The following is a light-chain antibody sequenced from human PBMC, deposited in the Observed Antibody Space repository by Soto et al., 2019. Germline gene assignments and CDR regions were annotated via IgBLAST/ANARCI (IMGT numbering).Light chain of an antibody. CDR1: QTISSGF. J-gene: IGKJ5*01. V-gene: IGKV3-20*01. Sequence: EIVLTQSPGILYLSPGDRATLSCRASQTISSGFLAWYQQKVGQAPRLLICDASNRATGVPDRFSGSGSGTDFSLTISRLEPEDFAVYHCQQYSSSPRTFGQGTRLEI. CDR2: DAS. CDR3: QQYSSSPRT.